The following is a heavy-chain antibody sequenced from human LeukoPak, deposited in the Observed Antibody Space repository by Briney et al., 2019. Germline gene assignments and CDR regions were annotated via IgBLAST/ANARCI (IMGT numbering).Heavy chain of an antibody. CDR2: IGDSGDKS. CDR1: GFTFSQYW. D-gene: IGHD3/OR15-3a*01. V-gene: IGHV3-23*01. CDR3: EKGRALWTYDFDS. J-gene: IGHJ4*02. Sequence: GGSLRLSCAASGFTFSQYWMSWVRQAPGKGLEWVSTIGDSGDKSYYPDSVKGRFTISRDLSKDTLFLEMHNLRAEDTAVYCCEKGRALWTYDFDSWGQGTLVTVSS.